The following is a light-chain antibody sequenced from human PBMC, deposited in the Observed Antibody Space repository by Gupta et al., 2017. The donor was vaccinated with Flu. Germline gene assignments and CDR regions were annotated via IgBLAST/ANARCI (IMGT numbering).Light chain of an antibody. CDR3: QQSYSTPLT. CDR1: ETISGY. CDR2: AAS. J-gene: IGKJ4*01. Sequence: DIQMTQSPSSVSAYVGDRVIISCRGSETISGYVNWYHQKPGKAPALLIYAASKLASGVPSRFRGSGYGADFNLTISSLHPDDVATYYCQQSYSTPLTFGGGTRV. V-gene: IGKV1-39*01.